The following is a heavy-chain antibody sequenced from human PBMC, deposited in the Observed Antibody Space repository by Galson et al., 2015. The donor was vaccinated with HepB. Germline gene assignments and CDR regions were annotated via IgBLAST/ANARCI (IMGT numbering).Heavy chain of an antibody. CDR1: GGSISSSSYY. CDR2: LYYSGST. CDR3: ARQRYYDSTGYFDY. V-gene: IGHV4-39*01. D-gene: IGHD3-22*01. J-gene: IGHJ4*02. Sequence: SETLSLTCTVSGGSISSSSYYWGWIRQPPGKGLEWIGSLYYSGSTYYNPSLKSRVTISIDTSKNQFSLKLSSVTAADTAVYYYARQRYYDSTGYFDYWGQGTLVTVSS.